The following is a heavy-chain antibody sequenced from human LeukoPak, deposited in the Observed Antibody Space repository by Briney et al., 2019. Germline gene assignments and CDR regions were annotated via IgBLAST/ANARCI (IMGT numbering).Heavy chain of an antibody. CDR1: GGNFRNYA. CDR3: ARASTYYYDSSGYYLD. Sequence: SVKGSCQASGGNFRNYAISWVRQAPGQGLEWMGGIIPIFGTANYAQKFQGRVTITTDESTSTVNMELSSLRSEDTAVYYCARASTYYYDSSGYYLDWGQGTLVTVSS. D-gene: IGHD3-22*01. J-gene: IGHJ4*02. CDR2: IIPIFGTA. V-gene: IGHV1-69*05.